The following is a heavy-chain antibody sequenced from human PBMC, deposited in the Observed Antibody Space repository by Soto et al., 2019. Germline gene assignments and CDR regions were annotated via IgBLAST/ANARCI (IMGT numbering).Heavy chain of an antibody. Sequence: SETLSLTCTVSGGSISSYYWSWIRQPPGKGLEWIGYIYYSGSTKYSPSLKSRVTMSVDTSKNHFSLRLISVTAADTAIYFCAREGNLGRWLQPLDFWGQGTLVTVSS. V-gene: IGHV4-59*01. CDR2: IYYSGST. CDR3: AREGNLGRWLQPLDF. J-gene: IGHJ4*02. CDR1: GGSISSYY. D-gene: IGHD5-12*01.